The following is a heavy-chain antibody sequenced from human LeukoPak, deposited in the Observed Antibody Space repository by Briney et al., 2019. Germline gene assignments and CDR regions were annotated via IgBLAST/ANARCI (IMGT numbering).Heavy chain of an antibody. Sequence: PGGSLRLSCAASGFTFSSYDMHWVRQATGKGLEWVSAIGTAGDTYYLGSATGRFTISRENAKNSLYLQMNSLRAGDTAVYYCARSSGRFDYYYYYGMDVWGQGTTVTVSS. V-gene: IGHV3-13*04. CDR3: ARSSGRFDYYYYYGMDV. D-gene: IGHD2-15*01. CDR1: GFTFSSYD. CDR2: IGTAGDT. J-gene: IGHJ6*02.